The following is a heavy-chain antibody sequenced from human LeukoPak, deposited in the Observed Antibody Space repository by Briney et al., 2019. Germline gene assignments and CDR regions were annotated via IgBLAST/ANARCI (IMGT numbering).Heavy chain of an antibody. Sequence: SEALSLTCTVSGASVSDNLSYWGCVRQPPGKGPKWVANVYYTGSTYYNPSLKSRVTMSVDTSKNQFSLKMTSVTAADTAIYYCARLTKGRYFDYIFAFWGQGILVTVSS. D-gene: IGHD3-9*01. CDR2: VYYTGST. CDR1: GASVSDNLSY. CDR3: ARLTKGRYFDYIFAF. V-gene: IGHV4-39*01. J-gene: IGHJ4*02.